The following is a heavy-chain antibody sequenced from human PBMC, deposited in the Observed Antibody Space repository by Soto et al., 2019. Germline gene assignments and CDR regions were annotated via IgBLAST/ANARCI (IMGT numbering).Heavy chain of an antibody. D-gene: IGHD1-26*01. CDR1: GYSFTGHY. V-gene: IGHV1-2*02. Sequence: GASVKVSCKASGYSFTGHYIHWVRQAPEQGPEWMGEIGPESGATRYAQKFQGRVTMTMDTSITTVYMELNNLRPDDTAIYYCGRGRSGQIVVFYWGQGTPVT. CDR3: GRGRSGQIVVFY. CDR2: IGPESGAT. J-gene: IGHJ4*02.